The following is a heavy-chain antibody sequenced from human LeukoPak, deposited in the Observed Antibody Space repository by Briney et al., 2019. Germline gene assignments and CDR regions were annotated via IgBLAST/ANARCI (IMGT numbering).Heavy chain of an antibody. J-gene: IGHJ4*02. Sequence: GASVKVSCKASGGTFISYAISWVRQAPGQGLEWMGGIIPIFGTANYAQKFQGRVTITADESTSTAYMELSSLRSEDTAVYYCARGLNYYDSSSYYYGVDYWGQGALVTVSS. V-gene: IGHV1-69*13. CDR1: GGTFISYA. D-gene: IGHD3-22*01. CDR2: IIPIFGTA. CDR3: ARGLNYYDSSSYYYGVDY.